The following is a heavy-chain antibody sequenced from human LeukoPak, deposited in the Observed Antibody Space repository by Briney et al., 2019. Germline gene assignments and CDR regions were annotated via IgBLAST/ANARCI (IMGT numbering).Heavy chain of an antibody. J-gene: IGHJ4*02. Sequence: ASVKVSSKASCYTFTSYGISWVRQAPGQGLEWMGWISAYNGNTNYAQKLQGRVTMTRDTSTSTAYMELRSLRSDDTVVYYCARGSIRWGVDYWGQGTLATVSS. CDR3: ARGSIRWGVDY. V-gene: IGHV1-18*01. CDR1: CYTFTSYG. CDR2: ISAYNGNT. D-gene: IGHD3-16*01.